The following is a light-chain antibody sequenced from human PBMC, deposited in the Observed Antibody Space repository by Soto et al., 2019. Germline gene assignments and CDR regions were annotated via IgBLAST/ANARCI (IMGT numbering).Light chain of an antibody. CDR3: GSYTSSDTLEMV. CDR2: EVT. CDR1: SSYSGDYYY. V-gene: IGLV2-14*01. Sequence: QSVLTQPASVSGSPGQSITISCTGTSSYSGDYYYVSWFQQHPGKAPKLMIYEVTTRPSGVSYRFSGSMSGNTASLTISGLRPEDEADYYCGSYTSSDTLEMVFGGGTKLTVL. J-gene: IGLJ3*02.